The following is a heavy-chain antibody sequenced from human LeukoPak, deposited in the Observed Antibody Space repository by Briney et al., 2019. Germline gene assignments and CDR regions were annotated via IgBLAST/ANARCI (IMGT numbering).Heavy chain of an antibody. CDR1: GFTVSSNY. Sequence: GGSLRFSCAASGFTVSSNYMSWVRQAPGKGLEWVANIKQDESEKFYVDSVKGRFTISRDNAKNSLYLQMDSLRTEDTAVYYCARDGFGSSGYRTPELDYWGQGTLVTVFS. CDR2: IKQDESEK. CDR3: ARDGFGSSGYRTPELDY. J-gene: IGHJ4*02. V-gene: IGHV3-7*01. D-gene: IGHD3-22*01.